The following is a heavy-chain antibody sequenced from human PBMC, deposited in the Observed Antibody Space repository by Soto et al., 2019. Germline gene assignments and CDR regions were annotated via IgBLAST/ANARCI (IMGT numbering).Heavy chain of an antibody. Sequence: PGGSLRLSCAASGFTFSDDSVSWVRQAPGEGLEWLSCISSSSTFTHYADSVKGRFTISRDNAKNSLYLQMNSLRAADTTVYSCAAPYSTGHRLLGYWGQGTLVTVSS. V-gene: IGHV3-21*05. CDR1: GFTFSDDS. CDR3: AAPYSTGHRLLGY. J-gene: IGHJ4*02. D-gene: IGHD6-25*01. CDR2: ISSSSTFT.